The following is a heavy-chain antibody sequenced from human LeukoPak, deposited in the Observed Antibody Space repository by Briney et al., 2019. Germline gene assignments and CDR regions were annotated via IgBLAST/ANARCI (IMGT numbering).Heavy chain of an antibody. D-gene: IGHD2-2*01. CDR3: ARYGISLGYCSSTSCPTPDAFDI. J-gene: IGHJ3*02. CDR1: GGSISSSSYY. CDR2: IYYSGST. Sequence: SETLSLTCTVSGGSISSSSYYWGWIRQPPGKWLEWIGSIYYSGSTNYNPSLKSRVTISVDTSKNQFSLKLSSVTAADTAVYYCARYGISLGYCSSTSCPTPDAFDIWGQGTMVTVSS. V-gene: IGHV4-39*01.